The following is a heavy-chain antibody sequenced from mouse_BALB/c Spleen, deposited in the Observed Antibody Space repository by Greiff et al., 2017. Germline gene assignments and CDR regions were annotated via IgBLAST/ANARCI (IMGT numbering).Heavy chain of an antibody. CDR3: AREGMITGFAY. V-gene: IGHV5-4*02. CDR1: GFTFSDYY. Sequence: EVKLVESGGGLVKPGGSLKLSCAASGFTFSDYYMYWVRQTPEKRLEWVATISDGGSYTYYPDSVKGRFTISRDNAKNNLYLQMSSLKSEDTAMYYCAREGMITGFAYWGQGTLVTVSA. J-gene: IGHJ3*01. D-gene: IGHD2-4*01. CDR2: ISDGGSYT.